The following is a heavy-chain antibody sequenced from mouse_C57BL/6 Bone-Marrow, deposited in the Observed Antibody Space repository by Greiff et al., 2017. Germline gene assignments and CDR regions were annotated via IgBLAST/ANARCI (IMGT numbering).Heavy chain of an antibody. CDR1: GFSLTSYG. D-gene: IGHD1-1*01. CDR2: IWSGGST. CDR3: ARNDWTGYGSSYYWYFDV. Sequence: VQLQESGPGLVQPSQSLSITCTVSGFSLTSYGVHWVRQSPGKGLEWLGVIWSGGSTDYNAAFISRLGISKDKSKGKVFFKMNSLQADDTAIYYCARNDWTGYGSSYYWYFDVWGTGTTVTVSS. V-gene: IGHV2-2*01. J-gene: IGHJ1*03.